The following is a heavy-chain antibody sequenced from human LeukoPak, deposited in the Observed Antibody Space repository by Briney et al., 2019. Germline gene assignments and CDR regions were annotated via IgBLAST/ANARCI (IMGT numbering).Heavy chain of an antibody. V-gene: IGHV3-30*02. CDR2: IRYDGSNK. D-gene: IGHD3-9*01. CDR1: GFTFSSNG. J-gene: IGHJ4*02. CDR3: AKDQDAQLRYFDWLSYVFDY. Sequence: GGSLRLSCVASGFTFSSNGMHWVRQAPGKGLEWVAFIRYDGSNKYYADSVKGRFTISRDNSKNTLYLQMNSLRAEDTAVYYCAKDQDAQLRYFDWLSYVFDYWGQGTLVTVSS.